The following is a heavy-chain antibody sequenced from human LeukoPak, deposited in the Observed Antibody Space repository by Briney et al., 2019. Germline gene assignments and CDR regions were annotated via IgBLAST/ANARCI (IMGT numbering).Heavy chain of an antibody. Sequence: GASVKVSCKASGYTFTSYGISWVRQAPGQGLEWMGWISAYNGNTNYAQKLQGRVTMTTDTSTSTAYMELRSLRSDDTAVYYCAREQIHHSRLRFLEWLSPADAFDIWGQGTMVTVSS. D-gene: IGHD3-3*01. CDR2: ISAYNGNT. CDR1: GYTFTSYG. V-gene: IGHV1-18*01. J-gene: IGHJ3*02. CDR3: AREQIHHSRLRFLEWLSPADAFDI.